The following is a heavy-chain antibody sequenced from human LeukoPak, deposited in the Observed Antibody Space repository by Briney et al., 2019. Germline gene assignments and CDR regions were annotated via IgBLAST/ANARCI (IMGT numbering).Heavy chain of an antibody. CDR3: ARRPLADSWYTYYYYGMDV. CDR1: GGSISSSNW. J-gene: IGHJ6*02. CDR2: IYHSGST. Sequence: SETLSLTCAVSGGSISSSNWWSWVRQPPGKGLEWIGEIYHSGSTNYNPSLKSRVTISVDKSKNQFSPKLSSVTAADTAVYYCARRPLADSWYTYYYYGMDVWGQGTTVTVSS. V-gene: IGHV4-4*02. D-gene: IGHD6-13*01.